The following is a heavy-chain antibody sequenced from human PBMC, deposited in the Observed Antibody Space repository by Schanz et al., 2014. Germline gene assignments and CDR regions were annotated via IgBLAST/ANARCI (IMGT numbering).Heavy chain of an antibody. D-gene: IGHD1-26*01. V-gene: IGHV3-33*06. Sequence: QVQLVESGGGLVQPGGSLRLSCAASGFTFSSYGMHWVRQVPGKGLEWVAVVCYDGSKKYYADSVKGRFTTSRDNSKNTMYLQMNSLRAEDTAVYYCVKDLQRELLRDDHYYGMDVWGQGTTVTVSS. J-gene: IGHJ6*02. CDR3: VKDLQRELLRDDHYYGMDV. CDR2: VCYDGSKK. CDR1: GFTFSSYG.